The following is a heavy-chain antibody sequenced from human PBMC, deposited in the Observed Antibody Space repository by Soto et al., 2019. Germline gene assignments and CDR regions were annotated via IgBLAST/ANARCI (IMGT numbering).Heavy chain of an antibody. Sequence: HAPGQRKEWMQWINAGNGNTKYSQKFQGRVTITRDTSASKAYMELSSLRSEDTAVYYCASDKITGLLSFWAQRPPDTGSS. CDR3: ASDKITGLLSF. D-gene: IGHD1-1*01. J-gene: IGHJ4*02. CDR2: INAGNGNT. V-gene: IGHV1-3*01.